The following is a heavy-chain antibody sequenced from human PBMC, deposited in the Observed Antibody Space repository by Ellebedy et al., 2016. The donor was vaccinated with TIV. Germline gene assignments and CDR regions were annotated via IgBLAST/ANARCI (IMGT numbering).Heavy chain of an antibody. J-gene: IGHJ5*02. V-gene: IGHV6-1*01. CDR3: ARDPALPRGRFDP. CDR1: GDSVSSSSAA. Sequence: QTLSLTCAISGDSVSSSSAAWNWIRQSPSRGLEWLGRTYYRSKWYNDYAVSVKSRITINADTSKNQFSLNLSSVTAADTAVYYRARDPALPRGRFDPWGQGTLVTVSS. CDR2: TYYRSKWYN.